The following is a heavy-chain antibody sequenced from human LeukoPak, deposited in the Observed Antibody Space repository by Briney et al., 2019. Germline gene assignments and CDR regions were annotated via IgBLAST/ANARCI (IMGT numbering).Heavy chain of an antibody. CDR1: GGSISSYY. CDR3: ARETPDVLIGVYFDY. CDR2: IYTSGSI. Sequence: PSETLSLTCTVSGGSISSYYWSWIRQPPGRGLEWIGRIYTSGSINYNPSLQSRVTISVDTSKNQFSLKLSSVTAADTAVYYCARETPDVLIGVYFDYWGQGTLVTVSS. V-gene: IGHV4-4*08. D-gene: IGHD3-10*01. J-gene: IGHJ4*02.